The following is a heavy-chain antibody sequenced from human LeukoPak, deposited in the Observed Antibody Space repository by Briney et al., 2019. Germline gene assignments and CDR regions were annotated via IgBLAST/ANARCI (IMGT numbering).Heavy chain of an antibody. V-gene: IGHV1-69*13. CDR3: AGARYYYDSSGYYLPYYFDY. CDR2: IIPIFGTA. D-gene: IGHD3-22*01. Sequence: GASVKVSCKASGGTFSSYAISWVRQAPGQGLEWMGGIIPIFGTANYAQKFQGRVTITADESTSTAYMELSSLRSEDTAVYYCAGARYYYDSSGYYLPYYFDYWGQGTLATVSS. J-gene: IGHJ4*02. CDR1: GGTFSSYA.